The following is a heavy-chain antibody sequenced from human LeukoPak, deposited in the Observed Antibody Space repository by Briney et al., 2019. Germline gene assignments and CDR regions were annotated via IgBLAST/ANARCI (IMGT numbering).Heavy chain of an antibody. CDR2: VSAYNGNT. CDR3: ARDRRQQLENWFDP. Sequence: ASVKVSCKASGYTFTSYGISWVRQAPGQGLEWMGWVSAYNGNTNYAQKLQGRVTMTTDTSTSTAYMELRSLRSDDTAVYYCARDRRQQLENWFDPWGQGTLVTVSS. D-gene: IGHD6-13*01. J-gene: IGHJ5*02. V-gene: IGHV1-18*01. CDR1: GYTFTSYG.